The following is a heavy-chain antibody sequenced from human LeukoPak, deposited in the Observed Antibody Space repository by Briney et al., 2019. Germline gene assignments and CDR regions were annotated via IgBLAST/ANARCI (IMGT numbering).Heavy chain of an antibody. V-gene: IGHV4-59*01. CDR1: GGSISSYY. CDR2: IYYSGST. J-gene: IGHJ3*02. CDR3: ATPVGAQGAFDI. D-gene: IGHD1-26*01. Sequence: SETLSLTCTVSGGSISSYYWSRIRQPPGKGLEWIGYIYYSGSTNYNPSLKSRVTISVDTSKNQFSLKLSSVTAADTAVYYCATPVGAQGAFDIWGQGTMVTVSS.